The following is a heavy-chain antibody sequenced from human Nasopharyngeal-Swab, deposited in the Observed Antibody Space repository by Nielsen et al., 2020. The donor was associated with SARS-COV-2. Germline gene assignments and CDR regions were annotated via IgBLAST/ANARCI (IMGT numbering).Heavy chain of an antibody. D-gene: IGHD6-13*01. V-gene: IGHV3-21*01. CDR3: ARERGSSWYYFDY. CDR2: IRSSSSYI. J-gene: IGHJ4*02. Sequence: VRQALGKGLEWVSSIRSSSSYIYYADSGKGRLTISRDNAKNSLYLQMNSLRAEDTAVYYCARERGSSWYYFDYWGQGTLVTVSS.